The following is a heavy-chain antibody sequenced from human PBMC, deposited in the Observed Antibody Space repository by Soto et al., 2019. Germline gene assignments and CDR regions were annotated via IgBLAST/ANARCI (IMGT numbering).Heavy chain of an antibody. D-gene: IGHD1-1*01. V-gene: IGHV3-23*01. J-gene: IGHJ4*02. CDR2: ISGSGGST. Sequence: GRSLRLSCSASGFTFSSAAMSSVRQAPGKGLEWVSAISGSGGSTYYADSVKGRFTISRDNSKNTLYLQMNSLRAEDTAVYYCAKGGTGIPDYFDYWGQGTLVTVSS. CDR3: AKGGTGIPDYFDY. CDR1: GFTFSSAA.